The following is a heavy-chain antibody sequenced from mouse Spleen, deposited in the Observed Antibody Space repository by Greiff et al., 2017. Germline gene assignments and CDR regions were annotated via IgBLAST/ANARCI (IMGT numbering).Heavy chain of an antibody. CDR2: INPNNGGT. D-gene: IGHD2-14*01. Sequence: EVQLQQSGPELVKPGASVKIPCKASGYTFTDYNMDWVKQSHGKSLEWIGDINPNNGGTIYNQKFKGKATLTVDKSSSTAYMELRSLTSEDTAVYYCARRDRFYAMDYWGQGTSVTVSS. J-gene: IGHJ4*01. V-gene: IGHV1-18*01. CDR1: GYTFTDYN. CDR3: ARRDRFYAMDY.